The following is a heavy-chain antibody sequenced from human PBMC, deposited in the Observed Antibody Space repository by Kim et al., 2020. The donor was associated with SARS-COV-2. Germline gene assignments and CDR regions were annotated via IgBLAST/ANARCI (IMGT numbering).Heavy chain of an antibody. Sequence: GGSLRLSCAASGFTFSSYCMHWNRQAPGKGLEWVTIKSSDGSNKYYADSVKGPFTISRDNSKHTLYLQMNSLRAEDTAVYYCAKEGLLAIFGVVIENPFHGMDVSGQRNTVTVSS. CDR3: AKEGLLAIFGVVIENPFHGMDV. J-gene: IGHJ6*01. D-gene: IGHD3-3*01. CDR1: GFTFSSYC. V-gene: IGHV3-30*18. CDR2: KSSDGSNK.